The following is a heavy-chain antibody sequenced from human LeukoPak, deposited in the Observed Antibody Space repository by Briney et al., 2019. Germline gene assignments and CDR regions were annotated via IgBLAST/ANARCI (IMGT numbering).Heavy chain of an antibody. J-gene: IGHJ3*01. CDR3: ARGDFWSGDYTDAFDV. CDR2: IKPDGSEQ. Sequence: GGSLRLSCAASGFTFNNYWMSWVRQAPGKGLEWVANIKPDGSEQYCVDSVKGRFSISRGNVRNALYLQMNSLRVGDTALYYCARGDFWSGDYTDAFDVWGQGTMVTVSS. CDR1: GFTFNNYW. V-gene: IGHV3-7*04. D-gene: IGHD3-3*01.